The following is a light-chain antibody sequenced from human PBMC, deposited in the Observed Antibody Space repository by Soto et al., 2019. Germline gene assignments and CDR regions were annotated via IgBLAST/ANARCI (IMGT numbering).Light chain of an antibody. CDR2: VAS. Sequence: ESVLTQSPGTLSLSPRERATLSCRASQSIFNNYLAWSQQKPGQAPRLLVYVASFRATGIPDRFSGSGSGTDFTLTNSRLEPEDFAVYYCQQYGGSPFTFGQGTRLEIK. CDR1: QSIFNNY. J-gene: IGKJ2*01. CDR3: QQYGGSPFT. V-gene: IGKV3-20*01.